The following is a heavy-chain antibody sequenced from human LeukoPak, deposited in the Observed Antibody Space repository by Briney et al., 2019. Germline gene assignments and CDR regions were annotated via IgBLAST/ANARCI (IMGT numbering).Heavy chain of an antibody. CDR2: IRSKAYGGTT. Sequence: PGGSLRLSCTASGFTFGDYAMSWFRQAPGKGLEWVGFIRSKAYGGTTEYAASVKGRFTISRDDSKSIAYLQMNSLKTEDTAVYYCTSRGRYYYDSSGYYSLGRFDYWGQGTLVTVSS. CDR1: GFTFGDYA. J-gene: IGHJ4*02. CDR3: TSRGRYYYDSSGYYSLGRFDY. V-gene: IGHV3-49*03. D-gene: IGHD3-22*01.